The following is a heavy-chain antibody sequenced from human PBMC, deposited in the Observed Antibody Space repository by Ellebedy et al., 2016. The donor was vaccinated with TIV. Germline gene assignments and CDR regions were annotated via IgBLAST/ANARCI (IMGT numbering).Heavy chain of an antibody. CDR3: ARDGSCGGGKCYSGLPDF. J-gene: IGHJ4*02. Sequence: GESLKISXAASGFTFSSYSMNWVRQALGKGLEWVAVISNDGTNEHYADSVKGRFTVSRDNSRKTVSLQMTSLRDDDTAVYYCARDGSCGGGKCYSGLPDFWGQGTLVTVSS. CDR1: GFTFSSYS. CDR2: ISNDGTNE. D-gene: IGHD2-15*01. V-gene: IGHV3-30-3*01.